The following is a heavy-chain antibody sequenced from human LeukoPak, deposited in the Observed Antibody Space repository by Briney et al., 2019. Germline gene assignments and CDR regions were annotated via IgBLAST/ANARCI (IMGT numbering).Heavy chain of an antibody. J-gene: IGHJ5*02. CDR2: IYYSGST. CDR3: ARALNYDILTGYLYWFDP. V-gene: IGHV4-59*01. CDR1: GGSISSYY. Sequence: SETLSLTCTVSGGSISSYYWNWIRQPPGKGLEWIGYIYYSGSTNYNPSLKSRVTISVDTSKNQFSLKLSSVTAADTAVYYCARALNYDILTGYLYWFDPWGQGTLVTVSS. D-gene: IGHD3-9*01.